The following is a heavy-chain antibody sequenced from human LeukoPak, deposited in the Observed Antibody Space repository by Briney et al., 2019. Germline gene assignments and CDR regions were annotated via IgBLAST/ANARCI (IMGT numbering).Heavy chain of an antibody. CDR2: ISNTGYSK. D-gene: IGHD4-23*01. V-gene: IGHV3-11*01. CDR1: GFTLSDYY. CDR3: AREEYGGNHFDS. J-gene: IGHJ4*02. Sequence: PGGSLRLSCAASGFTLSDYYINWIRQAPGRGLEWVSQISNTGYSKYYADSVKGRFTISRDNVQNSVSLQLNTLRVEDTAVYFCAREEYGGNHFDSWGQGVLVSVSS.